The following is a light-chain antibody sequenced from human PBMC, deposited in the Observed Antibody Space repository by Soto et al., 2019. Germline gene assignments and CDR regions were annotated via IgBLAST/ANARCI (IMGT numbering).Light chain of an antibody. CDR1: QSVTSN. CDR2: GAS. Sequence: EIVMTQSPATLSVSPGERATLSCRASQSVTSNLAWYQQKPGQAPRLLIYGASTRATGIPARFSGSGSATEFTLTISSLQSEDSAVYYCQQYSNWPSFTFGPGTKVDI. V-gene: IGKV3-15*01. CDR3: QQYSNWPSFT. J-gene: IGKJ3*01.